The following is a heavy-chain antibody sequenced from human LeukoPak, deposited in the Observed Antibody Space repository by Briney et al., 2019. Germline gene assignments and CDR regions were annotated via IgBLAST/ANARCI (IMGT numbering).Heavy chain of an antibody. V-gene: IGHV3-7*01. CDR3: ARYCSSTSCYWYNWFDP. CDR1: GFTFSSYA. CDR2: IKQDGSEK. Sequence: PGGSLRLSCAASGFTFSSYAMSWVRQAPGKGLEWVANIKQDGSEKYYVDSVKGRFTISRDNAKNSPYLQMNSLRAEDTAVYYCARYCSSTSCYWYNWFDPWGQGTLVTVSS. J-gene: IGHJ5*02. D-gene: IGHD2-2*01.